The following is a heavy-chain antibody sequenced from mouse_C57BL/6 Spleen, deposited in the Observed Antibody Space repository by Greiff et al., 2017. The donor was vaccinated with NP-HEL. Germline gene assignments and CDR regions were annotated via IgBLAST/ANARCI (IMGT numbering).Heavy chain of an antibody. CDR1: GYSITSGYY. Sequence: EVKVEESGPGLVKPSQSLSLTCSVTGYSITSGYYWNWIRQFPGNKLEWMGYISYDGSNNYNPSLKNRISITRDTSKNQFFLKLNSVTTEDTATYYCSRDEYYYAMDYWGQGTSVTVSS. V-gene: IGHV3-6*01. CDR3: SRDEYYYAMDY. J-gene: IGHJ4*01. CDR2: ISYDGSN.